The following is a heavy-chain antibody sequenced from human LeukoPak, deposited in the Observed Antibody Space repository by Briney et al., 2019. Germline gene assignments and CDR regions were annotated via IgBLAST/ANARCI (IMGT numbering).Heavy chain of an antibody. Sequence: ASVKVSCKASGYTFTGYYMHWVRQAPGQGLEWMGWINPNSGGTNYAQKFQGRVTMTRDTSISTAYMELSRLRSDDTAVYYCARANGSGDRGNWFDPWGQGTLVTVSS. CDR3: ARANGSGDRGNWFDP. D-gene: IGHD3-10*01. J-gene: IGHJ5*02. V-gene: IGHV1-2*02. CDR2: INPNSGGT. CDR1: GYTFTGYY.